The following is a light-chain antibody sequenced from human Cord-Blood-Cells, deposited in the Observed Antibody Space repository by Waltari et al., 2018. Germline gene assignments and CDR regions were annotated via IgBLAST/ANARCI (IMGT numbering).Light chain of an antibody. V-gene: IGLV2-14*03. CDR3: SSYTSSSTYV. CDR2: DIT. CDR1: SSDVGGYNY. J-gene: IGLJ1*01. Sequence: QSALTQPASVSGSPGQSITISCTGTSSDVGGYNYVSWYQQHPGKAPELMIYDITNRPSGVSTRSSGSKSCNTASLTISGLQAEDEADYYCSSYTSSSTYVFGTGTKVTVL.